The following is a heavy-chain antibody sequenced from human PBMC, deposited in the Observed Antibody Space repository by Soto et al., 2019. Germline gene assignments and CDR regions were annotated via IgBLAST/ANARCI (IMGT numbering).Heavy chain of an antibody. D-gene: IGHD6-6*01. CDR1: GGSISSYY. J-gene: IGHJ6*03. CDR3: ARENVEYSSSPYYYYYYMDV. CDR2: IYYSGST. V-gene: IGHV4-59*01. Sequence: SETLSLTCTVSGGSISSYYWSWILQPPGKGLEWIGYIYYSGSTNYNPSLKSRVTISVDTSKNQFSLKLSSVTAADTAVYYCARENVEYSSSPYYYYYYMDVWGKGTTVTVSS.